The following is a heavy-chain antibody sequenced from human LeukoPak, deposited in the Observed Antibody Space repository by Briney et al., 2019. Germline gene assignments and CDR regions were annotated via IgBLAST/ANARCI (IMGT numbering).Heavy chain of an antibody. V-gene: IGHV3-23*01. D-gene: IGHD6-6*01. Sequence: GRSLRLSCAASGFTFSSYAMSWVRQAPGKGLEWVSAISGSGGSTYYADSVKGRFTISRDNSKNTLYLQMNSLRAEDTAVYYCAKPGIAARRHYYYGMDVWGQGTTVTVSS. J-gene: IGHJ6*02. CDR1: GFTFSSYA. CDR3: AKPGIAARRHYYYGMDV. CDR2: ISGSGGST.